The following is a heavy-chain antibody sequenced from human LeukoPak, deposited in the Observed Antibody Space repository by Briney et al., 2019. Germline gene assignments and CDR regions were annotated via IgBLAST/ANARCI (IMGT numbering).Heavy chain of an antibody. V-gene: IGHV4-61*05. J-gene: IGHJ6*03. D-gene: IGHD6-19*01. CDR1: GGSISSSSYY. CDR2: IYYSGST. Sequence: SETLSLTCTVSGGSISSSSYYWGWIRQPPGKGLEWIGYIYYSGSTNYNPSLKSRVTISVDTSKNQFSLKLCSVTAADTAVYYCARAKRPSISVAGRSDHYYYMDVWGKGTTVTVSS. CDR3: ARAKRPSISVAGRSDHYYYMDV.